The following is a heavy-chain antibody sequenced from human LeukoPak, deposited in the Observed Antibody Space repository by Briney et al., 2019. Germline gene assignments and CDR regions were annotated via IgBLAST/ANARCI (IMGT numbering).Heavy chain of an antibody. J-gene: IGHJ6*02. V-gene: IGHV4-34*01. D-gene: IGHD3-3*01. CDR2: INHSGST. CDR3: ARQGYDFWSSYYYYGMDV. CDR1: GGSFSGYY. Sequence: SETLSLTCAVYGGSFSGYYWSWIRQPPGKGLEWIGEINHSGSTNYNPSLKRRVTISVDTSKNQFSLKLCSVPAADTAVYSCARQGYDFWSSYYYYGMDVWGQGTTVTVSS.